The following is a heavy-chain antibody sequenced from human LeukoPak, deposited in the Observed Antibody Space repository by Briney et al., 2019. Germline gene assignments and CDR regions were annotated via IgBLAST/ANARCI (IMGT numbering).Heavy chain of an antibody. J-gene: IGHJ3*02. V-gene: IGHV3-21*01. D-gene: IGHD3-3*01. CDR2: ISSSSSYI. CDR1: GFTFSSYS. CDR3: ARRSAAGAHAFDI. Sequence: GGSLRLSCAASGFTFSSYSMNWVRQAPGKGLEWVSSISSSSSYIYYADSVKGRFTISRDNAKNSLYLQMNSLRAEDTAVYYCARRSAAGAHAFDIWGQGTMVTVSS.